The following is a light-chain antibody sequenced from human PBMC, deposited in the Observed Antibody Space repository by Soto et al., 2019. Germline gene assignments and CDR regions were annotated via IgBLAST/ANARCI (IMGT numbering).Light chain of an antibody. CDR3: ISYAGSNNYVI. CDR2: EVN. J-gene: IGLJ2*01. Sequence: QSALTQPPSASGYTGQSVTISCTGTSSDVGCYNYVSWYQQHPGKAPKLMIYEVNKLPSGVPDRFSGSKSGNTASLTVSGLQSEDEAAYFCISYAGSNNYVIFGGGTKLTVL. V-gene: IGLV2-8*01. CDR1: SSDVGCYNY.